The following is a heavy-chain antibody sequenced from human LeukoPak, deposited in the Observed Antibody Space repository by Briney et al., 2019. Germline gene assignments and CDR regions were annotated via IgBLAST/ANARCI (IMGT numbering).Heavy chain of an antibody. CDR2: IIPILGIA. V-gene: IGHV1-69*04. CDR1: GYTFTGYY. J-gene: IGHJ4*02. CDR3: ARVADYYDSSGYFDY. Sequence: SVKVSCKASGYTFTGYYMHWVRQAPGQGLEWMGRIIPILGIANYAQKFQGRVTITADKSTSTAYMELSSLRSEDTAVYYCARVADYYDSSGYFDYWGQGTLVTVSS. D-gene: IGHD3-22*01.